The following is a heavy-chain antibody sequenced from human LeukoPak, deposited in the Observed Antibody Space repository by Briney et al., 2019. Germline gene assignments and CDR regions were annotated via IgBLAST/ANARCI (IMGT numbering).Heavy chain of an antibody. Sequence: SVKVSCKASGGTFSSYTISWVRQAPGKGLEWMGRIIPILGIANYAQKFQGRVTITADKSTSTAYMELSSLRSEDTAVYYCARAPYYYDSSGYYPYDYWGQGTLVTVSS. V-gene: IGHV1-69*02. CDR1: GGTFSSYT. CDR2: IIPILGIA. CDR3: ARAPYYYDSSGYYPYDY. D-gene: IGHD3-22*01. J-gene: IGHJ4*02.